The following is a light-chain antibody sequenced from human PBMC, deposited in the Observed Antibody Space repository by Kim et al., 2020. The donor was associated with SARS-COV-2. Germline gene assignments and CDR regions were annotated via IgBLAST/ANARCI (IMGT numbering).Light chain of an antibody. CDR3: SSYTSSSTYV. CDR2: EVS. CDR1: SSDVGNYTR. J-gene: IGLJ1*01. Sequence: GQSVTISCTGTSSDVGNYTRVSWYQQPPGTAPKLMIYEVSNRPSGVPERFSGSKSGNTASLTISGLQAEDEADYYCSSYTSSSTYVFGTGTKVTVL. V-gene: IGLV2-18*02.